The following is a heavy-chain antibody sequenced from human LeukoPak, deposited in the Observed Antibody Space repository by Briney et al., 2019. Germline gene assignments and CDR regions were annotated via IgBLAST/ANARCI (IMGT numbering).Heavy chain of an antibody. CDR3: ARVVTMVRGVIIGFDY. CDR1: GGFFSGYY. J-gene: IGHJ4*02. V-gene: IGHV4-34*01. Sequence: PSETLSLTCAVYGGFFSGYYWSWIRQPPGKGLEWIGEINHSGSTNYNPSLKSRVTISVDTSKNQFSLKLSSVTAADTAVYYCARVVTMVRGVIIGFDYWGQGTLVTVSS. CDR2: INHSGST. D-gene: IGHD3-10*01.